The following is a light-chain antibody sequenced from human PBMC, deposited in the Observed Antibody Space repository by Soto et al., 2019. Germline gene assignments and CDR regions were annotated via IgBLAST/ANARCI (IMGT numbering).Light chain of an antibody. CDR2: GLT. V-gene: IGLV2-14*01. CDR1: SSDIGAYNY. Sequence: QSALTQPASVSGSPGQSITISCTGTSSDIGAYNYGSWYQQHPGKAPKLLIYGLTNRPSGVSNRFSGSKSGNTASLTISGLQAEDDADYYCSSYTTSLTLVFGGGTKLTVL. J-gene: IGLJ3*02. CDR3: SSYTTSLTLV.